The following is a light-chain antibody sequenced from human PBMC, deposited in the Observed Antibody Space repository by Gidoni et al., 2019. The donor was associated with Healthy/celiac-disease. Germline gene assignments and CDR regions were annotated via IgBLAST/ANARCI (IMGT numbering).Light chain of an antibody. CDR1: QSVSSN. CDR2: GAS. Sequence: ESVRTQSPAPLSVSPGERATISCRASQSVSSNLAWYQQKPGPAPRLLIYGASTRATGIPARFSGSGSGTEFTLTISSLQSEDFAVYYCQQYNNLPWTFGQGTKVEIK. CDR3: QQYNNLPWT. J-gene: IGKJ1*01. V-gene: IGKV3-15*01.